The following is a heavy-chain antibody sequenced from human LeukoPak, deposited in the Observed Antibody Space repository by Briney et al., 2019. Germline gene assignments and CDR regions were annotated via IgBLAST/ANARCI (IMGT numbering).Heavy chain of an antibody. D-gene: IGHD3-22*01. Sequence: PSGTLSLTCAVSGGSMSSSNWWSWVLQPPGKGLEWIVEIYDSGKTNYNPSLKSRVTISVDKSKNQFSLKLSSVTAADTAVYYCARKTYDSTGPTPHPDVFDIWGQGTMVTVSS. CDR1: GGSMSSSNW. J-gene: IGHJ3*02. CDR2: IYDSGKT. V-gene: IGHV4-4*02. CDR3: ARKTYDSTGPTPHPDVFDI.